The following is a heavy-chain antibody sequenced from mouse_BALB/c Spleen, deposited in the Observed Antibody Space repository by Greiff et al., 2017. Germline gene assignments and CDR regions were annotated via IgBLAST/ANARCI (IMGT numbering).Heavy chain of an antibody. V-gene: IGHV1S137*01. CDR2: ISTYYGDA. J-gene: IGHJ4*01. CDR1: GYTFTDYA. Sequence: QVQLQQSGAELVRPGVPVKISCKGSGYTFTDYAMHWVKQSHAKSLEWIGVISTYYGDASYNQKFKGKATMTVDKSSSTAYMELARLTSEDSAIYYCAGVHAMDYWGQGTSVTVSS. CDR3: AGVHAMDY. D-gene: IGHD2-14*01.